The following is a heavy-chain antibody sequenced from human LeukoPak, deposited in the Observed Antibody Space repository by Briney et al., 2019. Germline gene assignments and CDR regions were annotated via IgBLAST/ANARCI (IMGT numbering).Heavy chain of an antibody. CDR1: GYSFTSYW. J-gene: IGHJ4*02. D-gene: IGHD6-13*01. V-gene: IGHV5-10-1*01. CDR2: IDPSDSYT. CDR3: ARLISSSWYLDY. Sequence: GESLKISCKGSGYSFTSYWIGWVRQMPGKGLEWMGRIDPSDSYTNYSPSFQGHVTISADKSISTAYLQWNSLKASDTAMYYCARLISSSWYLDYWGQGTLVTVSS.